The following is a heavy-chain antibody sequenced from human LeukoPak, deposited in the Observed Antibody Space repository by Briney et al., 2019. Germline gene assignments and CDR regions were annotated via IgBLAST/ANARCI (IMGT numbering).Heavy chain of an antibody. CDR1: GCGFTTYW. CDR3: ARPISRGNIDAFDI. Sequence: GESLQISCKCSGCGFTTYWIGWVRRMPGKGVEWMGIIYPGDYDTRYSPSFQGQVTISADKSISTAYLQWSSLKASDTAMYYCARPISRGNIDAFDIWGQGTMVTVSS. CDR2: IYPGDYDT. V-gene: IGHV5-51*01. J-gene: IGHJ3*02. D-gene: IGHD4-23*01.